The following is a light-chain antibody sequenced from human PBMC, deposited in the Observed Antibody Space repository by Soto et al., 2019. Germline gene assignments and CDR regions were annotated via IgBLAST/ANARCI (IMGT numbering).Light chain of an antibody. Sequence: DLQMTQSPSSLSASVGDRVTITCRASQSIDTFLNWYQHKPGKAPKLLIYDASTLQSGVPSRFSGSGSGRDFTLTITRLQREDFATYYCQQSYSSSASIFGQGTKLEIK. CDR2: DAS. CDR1: QSIDTF. V-gene: IGKV1-39*01. J-gene: IGKJ2*02. CDR3: QQSYSSSASI.